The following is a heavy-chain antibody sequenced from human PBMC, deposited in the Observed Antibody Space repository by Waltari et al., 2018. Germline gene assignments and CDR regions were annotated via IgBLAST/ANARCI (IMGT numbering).Heavy chain of an antibody. CDR3: ARGAASDDYYYYGMDV. Sequence: QVQLVQSGAEVKKPGSSVKVSCKASGGTFSSYTISWVRQAPGQGLEWMGRIIPILGIANYAQKFQGRVTITADKSTSTAYMELSSLRSEDTAVYYCARGAASDDYYYYGMDVWGQGTTVTVSS. CDR1: GGTFSSYT. D-gene: IGHD2-15*01. V-gene: IGHV1-69*02. J-gene: IGHJ6*02. CDR2: IIPILGIA.